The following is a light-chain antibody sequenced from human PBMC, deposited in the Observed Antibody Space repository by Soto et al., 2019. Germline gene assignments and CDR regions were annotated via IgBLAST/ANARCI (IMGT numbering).Light chain of an antibody. Sequence: DIQHTQSPSSLSASLGDRVTITCRASQSVGRWLAWYQQKPGKAPQVLIYKASDLKSGVPSRFSGSGSGTEFTLTISGLQPDDSATYYCQQYETYATFGQGTKVDI. CDR3: QQYETYAT. J-gene: IGKJ1*01. V-gene: IGKV1-5*03. CDR1: QSVGRW. CDR2: KAS.